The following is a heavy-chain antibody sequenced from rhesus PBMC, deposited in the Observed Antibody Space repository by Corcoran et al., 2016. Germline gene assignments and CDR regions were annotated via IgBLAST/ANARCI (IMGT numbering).Heavy chain of an antibody. J-gene: IGHJ4*01. V-gene: IGHV4-106*01. CDR3: TKSSNPNDEFGQ. D-gene: IGHD1-14*01. CDR1: GGSIRDDYY. Sequence: QVQLQESGPGLVKPSETLSLTCAVSGGSIRDDYYWSWIRQPPGKGLEWIGDTYGSGGGTNYNPSLKNRVTISIDTSKNQFSLKLRSVTAADTAIYYCTKSSNPNDEFGQWGQGVLVTVSA. CDR2: TYGSGGGT.